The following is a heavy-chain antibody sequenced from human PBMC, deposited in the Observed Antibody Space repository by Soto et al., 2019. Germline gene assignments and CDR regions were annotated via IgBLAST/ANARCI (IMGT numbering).Heavy chain of an antibody. CDR2: IYTSGST. D-gene: IGHD3-9*01. CDR3: ARAYYDILIGYYPWFDP. Sequence: SETLSITCTVSGGSISSYYWSWIRQPAGKGLEWIGRIYTSGSTNYNPSLKSRVTMSVDTSKNQFSLKLSSVTAADTAVYYCARAYYDILIGYYPWFDPWGQGTLVTVS. J-gene: IGHJ5*02. CDR1: GGSISSYY. V-gene: IGHV4-4*07.